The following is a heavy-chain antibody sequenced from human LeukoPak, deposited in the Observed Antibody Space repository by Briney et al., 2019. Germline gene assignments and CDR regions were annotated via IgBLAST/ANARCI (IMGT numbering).Heavy chain of an antibody. CDR3: ARRPLYYGSAPLDY. Sequence: DSVKVSCKASGYTFTSYGISWVRQAPGQGLEWMGWISAYNGNTNYAQKLQGRVTMTTDTSTSTVYMEVRSLRSDDTAVYYCARRPLYYGSAPLDYWGQGTLVTVSS. CDR2: ISAYNGNT. D-gene: IGHD3-10*01. CDR1: GYTFTSYG. J-gene: IGHJ4*02. V-gene: IGHV1-18*01.